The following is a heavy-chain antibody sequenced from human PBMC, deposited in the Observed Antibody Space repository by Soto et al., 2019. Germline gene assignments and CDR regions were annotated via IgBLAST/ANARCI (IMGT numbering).Heavy chain of an antibody. Sequence: ASVKVSCKASGGTFSSYAISWVRQAPGQGLEWMGGIIPIFGTANYAQKFQGRVTITADESTSTAYMELSSLRSEDTAVYYCAREGMVRAAHGFDICGQGTMVCV. CDR1: GGTFSSYA. J-gene: IGHJ3*02. V-gene: IGHV1-69*13. D-gene: IGHD3-10*01. CDR2: IIPIFGTA. CDR3: AREGMVRAAHGFDI.